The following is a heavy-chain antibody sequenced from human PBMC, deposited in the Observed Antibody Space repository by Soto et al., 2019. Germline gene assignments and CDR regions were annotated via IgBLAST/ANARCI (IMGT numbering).Heavy chain of an antibody. D-gene: IGHD2-15*01. CDR2: IYYSEST. Sequence: SETLSLTCTVSGGSISSSSYYWGWIRQPPGKGLEWIGSIYYSESTYYNPSLKSRVTISVDTSKNQFSLKLSSVTAADTAVYYCVCRVVVVVAAAFHFAFWGRGTLVTVSS. CDR3: VCRVVVVVAAAFHFAF. CDR1: GGSISSSSYY. V-gene: IGHV4-39*01. J-gene: IGHJ4*02.